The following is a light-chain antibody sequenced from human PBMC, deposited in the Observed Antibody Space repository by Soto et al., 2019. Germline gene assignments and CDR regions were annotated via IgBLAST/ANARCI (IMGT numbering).Light chain of an antibody. CDR2: GAS. J-gene: IGKJ1*01. Sequence: EVVLTQSPGTLSLSPGERATLSCRASQSVSGSSLAWYQQQPGQAPSLLLYGASSRATGIPDRFSGSGSGTDFTLTISRLEPEDFAVYYCQQYGSSPTFGPGTKVEIK. CDR3: QQYGSSPT. CDR1: QSVSGSS. V-gene: IGKV3-20*01.